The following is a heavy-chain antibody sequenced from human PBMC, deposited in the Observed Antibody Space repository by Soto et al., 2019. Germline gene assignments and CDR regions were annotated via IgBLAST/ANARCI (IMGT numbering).Heavy chain of an antibody. CDR1: GGSISSYY. CDR3: ARAGGGYCSGGSCYSIASWYFDL. CDR2: IYYSGST. V-gene: IGHV4-59*01. Sequence: SETLSLTCTVSGGSISSYYWSWIRQPPGKGLEWIGYIYYSGSTNYNPSLKSRVTISVDTSKNQFSLKLSSVTAADTAVYYCARAGGGYCSGGSCYSIASWYFDLWGRGTLVTVSS. D-gene: IGHD2-15*01. J-gene: IGHJ2*01.